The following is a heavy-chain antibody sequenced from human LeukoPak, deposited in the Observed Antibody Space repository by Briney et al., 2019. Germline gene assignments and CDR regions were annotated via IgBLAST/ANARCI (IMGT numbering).Heavy chain of an antibody. CDR3: AKDLPPLRITMVRGVTQDGY. D-gene: IGHD3-10*01. CDR1: GFTYRSYA. Sequence: GGSLTLPCAASGFTYRSYAMMCPRPAPGGGVEWGSAISGSGGSTYYADSVKGRFTISRDNSKNTLYLQMNSLRAEDTAVYCCAKDLPPLRITMVRGVTQDGYWGQGTLVTVSP. CDR2: ISGSGGST. J-gene: IGHJ4*02. V-gene: IGHV3-23*01.